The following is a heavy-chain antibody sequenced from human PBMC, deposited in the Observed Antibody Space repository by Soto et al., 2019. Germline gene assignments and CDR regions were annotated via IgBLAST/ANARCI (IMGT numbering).Heavy chain of an antibody. Sequence: GGSLRLSCAASGITFSTYAMSWVRRAPGKGLEWVSTIGSNGADKQYADFVKGRFTVPRDSSKSTLSLQMNSLRAEDTAVYYCAADYLRHNSLNGYYYSYGMDVWGQGTTVTVSS. CDR3: AADYLRHNSLNGYYYSYGMDV. D-gene: IGHD4-17*01. V-gene: IGHV3-23*01. J-gene: IGHJ6*02. CDR2: IGSNGADK. CDR1: GITFSTYA.